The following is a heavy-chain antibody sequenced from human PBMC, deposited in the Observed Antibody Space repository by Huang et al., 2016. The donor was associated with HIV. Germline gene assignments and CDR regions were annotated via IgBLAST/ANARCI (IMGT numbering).Heavy chain of an antibody. CDR2: ITHSGST. CDR1: GGSFSGYY. V-gene: IGHV4-34*01. CDR3: ARAPHYGSGSYYY. J-gene: IGHJ4*02. D-gene: IGHD3-10*01. Sequence: QVQLHQWGAGLLKPSETLSLTRAVYGGSFSGYYWSWIRQPPGKGLEWIGEITHSGSTNYNPSLKSRVTISEETSKNQFSLKLSSVTAADTAVYYCARAPHYGSGSYYYWGQGTLVTVSS.